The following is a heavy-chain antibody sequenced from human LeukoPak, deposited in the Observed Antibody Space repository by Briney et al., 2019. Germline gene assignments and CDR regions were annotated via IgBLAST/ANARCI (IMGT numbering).Heavy chain of an antibody. J-gene: IGHJ6*03. CDR1: GFTFSSYG. D-gene: IGHD4-23*01. Sequence: GRSLRLSCAASGFTFSSYGMHWVRQAPGKGLEWVAVISYDGSNKYYADSVKGRLTISRDNSKNTLYLQMNSLRAEDTAVYYCARDPDYGGNSHYYYYYMDVWGKGTTVTVSS. CDR3: ARDPDYGGNSHYYYYYMDV. V-gene: IGHV3-30*03. CDR2: ISYDGSNK.